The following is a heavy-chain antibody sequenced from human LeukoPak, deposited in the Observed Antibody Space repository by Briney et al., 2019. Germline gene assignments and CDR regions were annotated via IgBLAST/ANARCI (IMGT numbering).Heavy chain of an antibody. CDR1: GGTFSSYA. V-gene: IGHV1-69*05. CDR3: ASCYSSGWYGVLDY. J-gene: IGHJ4*02. Sequence: SVKVSCKASGGTFSSYAISWVRQAPGQGLEWMGRIIPIFGTANYAQKFQGRVTITTDESTSTAYMELSSLRSEDTAVYYCASCYSSGWYGVLDYWGQGTLDTVSS. CDR2: IIPIFGTA. D-gene: IGHD6-19*01.